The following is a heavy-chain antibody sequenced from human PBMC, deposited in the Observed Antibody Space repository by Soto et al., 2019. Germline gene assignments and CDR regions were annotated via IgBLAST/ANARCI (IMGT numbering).Heavy chain of an antibody. D-gene: IGHD1-26*01. CDR1: GGSISSYY. J-gene: IGHJ5*01. CDR3: ARDSLMSRGTSYYLSWYDS. V-gene: IGHV4-59*12. CDR2: IYYSGST. Sequence: SETLSLTCTVSGGSISSYYWSWIRQPPGKGLEWIGYIYYSGSTNYNPSLKSRVTISVDTSKNQFSLKLSSVTAADTAVYYCARDSLMSRGTSYYLSWYDSWGQGTLVTVSS.